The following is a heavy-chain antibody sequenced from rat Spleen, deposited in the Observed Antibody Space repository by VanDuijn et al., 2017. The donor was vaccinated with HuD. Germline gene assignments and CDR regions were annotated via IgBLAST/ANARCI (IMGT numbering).Heavy chain of an antibody. Sequence: EVQLVESDGGLVQPGRSLKLSCAASGFTFSDYYMAWVRQAPTKGLEWVATISYDGSSTYYRDSVKGRFTISRDNAKSTLYLQMDSLRSEDTATYYCASPSIAAIHWFAYWGQGTLVTVSS. CDR3: ASPSIAAIHWFAY. V-gene: IGHV5-29*01. CDR1: GFTFSDYY. J-gene: IGHJ3*01. CDR2: ISYDGSST. D-gene: IGHD1-2*01.